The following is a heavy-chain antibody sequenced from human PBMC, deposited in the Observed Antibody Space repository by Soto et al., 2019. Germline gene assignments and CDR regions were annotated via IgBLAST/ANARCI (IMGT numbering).Heavy chain of an antibody. J-gene: IGHJ4*02. V-gene: IGHV3-43*01. Sequence: PGGSLRLSCAASGLTFEEYTMHWVRQVPGKTLEWVSLIAWDGVAAYYRDSVKGRFTISRDNKKNSLYLQMNSLRSEDSAFYYCVDGGFSSGAFDFWGQGTRVTFSS. CDR3: VDGGFSSGAFDF. CDR2: IAWDGVAA. CDR1: GLTFEEYT. D-gene: IGHD3-22*01.